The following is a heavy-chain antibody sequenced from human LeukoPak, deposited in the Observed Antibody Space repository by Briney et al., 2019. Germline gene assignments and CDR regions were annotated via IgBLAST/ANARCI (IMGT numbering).Heavy chain of an antibody. Sequence: ASVKVSCKASGGTFSSYAISWVRQAPGQGLEWMGGIIPIFGTANYAQKFQGRVTITADESTSTAYMELSSLRSEDTAVYYCARVAPYGDYVYAFDIWGQGTMVTVSS. V-gene: IGHV1-69*01. J-gene: IGHJ3*02. CDR3: ARVAPYGDYVYAFDI. CDR2: IIPIFGTA. D-gene: IGHD4-17*01. CDR1: GGTFSSYA.